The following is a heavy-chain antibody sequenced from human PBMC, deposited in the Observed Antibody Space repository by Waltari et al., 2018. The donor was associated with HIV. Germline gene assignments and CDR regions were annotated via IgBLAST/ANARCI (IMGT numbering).Heavy chain of an antibody. CDR3: ARDHTRSSTSWERFDP. CDR1: GGSISSGGYY. Sequence: QVQLQESGPGLVKPSQTLSLTCTVSGGSISSGGYYWSWIRQHPGKGLEWIGYIYYSVSTYYNPSLKSRVTISVDTSKNQFSLKLSSVTAADTAVYYCARDHTRSSTSWERFDPWGQGTLVTVSS. CDR2: IYYSVST. J-gene: IGHJ5*02. V-gene: IGHV4-31*03. D-gene: IGHD2-2*01.